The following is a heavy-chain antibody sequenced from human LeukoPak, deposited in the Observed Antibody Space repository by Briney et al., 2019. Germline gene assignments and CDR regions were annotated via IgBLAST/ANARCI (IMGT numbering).Heavy chain of an antibody. J-gene: IGHJ4*02. Sequence: SETLSLACTVSGGSISSYHWSWIRQPAGKGLEWIGRIYTSGSTNYNPSLKSRVTMSVDTSKNQFSLKLSSVTAADTAVYYCARSKYYYDSSGYYRPFDYWGQGTLVAVSS. D-gene: IGHD3-22*01. CDR2: IYTSGST. V-gene: IGHV4-4*07. CDR3: ARSKYYYDSSGYYRPFDY. CDR1: GGSISSYH.